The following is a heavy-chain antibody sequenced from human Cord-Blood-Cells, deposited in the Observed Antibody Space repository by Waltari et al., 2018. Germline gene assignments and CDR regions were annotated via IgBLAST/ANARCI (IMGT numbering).Heavy chain of an antibody. V-gene: IGHV2-5*02. Sequence: QITLKESGPTLVKPTQTLTLTCTFSGFSLSTSGVGVGWIRQPPGKALEWLALIYWDEDKRYSXXLKXRLTITKDXSXNXVVLTMTNMXPVDTXTYYXAHRVGYYFDYWGQGTLVTVSS. J-gene: IGHJ4*02. CDR3: AHRVGYYFDY. CDR1: GFSLSTSGVG. CDR2: IYWDEDK. D-gene: IGHD1-26*01.